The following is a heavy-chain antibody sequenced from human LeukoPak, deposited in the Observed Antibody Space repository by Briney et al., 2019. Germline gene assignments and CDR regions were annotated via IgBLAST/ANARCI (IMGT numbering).Heavy chain of an antibody. CDR2: IYYCGST. CDR3: AREVVLVAAYCFDY. V-gene: IGHV4-31*03. Sequence: SDPLSLICTVSGGSISRGGYFWRGLRQHLGKGLEWMGYIYYCGSTYYNPSRKSRVTISVDTSKNPFSLKLISVTAADTAVYYCAREVVLVAAYCFDYWGQGTLVTVSS. J-gene: IGHJ4*02. D-gene: IGHD2-15*01. CDR1: GGSISRGGYF.